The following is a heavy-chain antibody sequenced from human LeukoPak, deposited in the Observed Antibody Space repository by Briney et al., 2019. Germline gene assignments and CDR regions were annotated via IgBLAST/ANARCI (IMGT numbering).Heavy chain of an antibody. Sequence: GGSLRLSCAASRFTFSSYGMHWVRQAPGKGLEWVAVIWYDGSNKYYADSVKGRFTISRDNSKNTLYLQMNSLRAEDTAVYYCARGSNIVVVNFDYWGQGTLVTVSS. D-gene: IGHD2-21*01. CDR2: IWYDGSNK. J-gene: IGHJ4*02. V-gene: IGHV3-33*01. CDR1: RFTFSSYG. CDR3: ARGSNIVVVNFDY.